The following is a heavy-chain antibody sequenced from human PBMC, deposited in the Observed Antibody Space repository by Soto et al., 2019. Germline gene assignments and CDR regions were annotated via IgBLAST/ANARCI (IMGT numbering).Heavy chain of an antibody. Sequence: QLQLRESGPGLVKPSETLSLTCTVSGNSISGTSSFWAWIRQPPGKNLEWIVSGYYTGSTYYNSSLKSRVSISIDTSKNQFSLSLNSVTAADTAVYYCTRRVSSTGLLDYWGQGALVTVSS. J-gene: IGHJ4*02. CDR3: TRRVSSTGLLDY. D-gene: IGHD4-4*01. CDR2: GYYTGST. V-gene: IGHV4-39*01. CDR1: GNSISGTSSF.